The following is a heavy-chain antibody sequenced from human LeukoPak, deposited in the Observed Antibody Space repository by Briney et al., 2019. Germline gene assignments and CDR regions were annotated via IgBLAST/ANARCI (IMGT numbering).Heavy chain of an antibody. CDR3: ARVRGGSCCDFDY. J-gene: IGHJ4*02. CDR1: GYTFTGYY. V-gene: IGHV1-2*02. D-gene: IGHD2-15*01. CDR2: INPNSGGT. Sequence: ASVKVSCKASGYTFTGYYMHWVRQAPGQGLEWMGWINPNSGGTNYAQKFQGRVTMTRDTSISTAYMELSRLRSDDTAVYYCARVRGGSCCDFDYWGQGTLVTVSS.